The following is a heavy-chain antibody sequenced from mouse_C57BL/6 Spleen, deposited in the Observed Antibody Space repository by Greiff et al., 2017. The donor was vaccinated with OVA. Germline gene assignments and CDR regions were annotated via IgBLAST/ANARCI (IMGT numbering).Heavy chain of an antibody. CDR1: GFTFSSYA. V-gene: IGHV5-9-1*02. Sequence: EVKVEESGEGLVKPGGSLKLSCAASGFTFSSYAMSWVRQTPEKRLEWVAYISSGGDYIYYADTVKGRFTISRDNARNTLYLQMSSLKSEDTAMYYCTRDGGNSPFAYWGQGTLVTVSA. CDR3: TRDGGNSPFAY. J-gene: IGHJ3*01. D-gene: IGHD2-1*01. CDR2: ISSGGDYI.